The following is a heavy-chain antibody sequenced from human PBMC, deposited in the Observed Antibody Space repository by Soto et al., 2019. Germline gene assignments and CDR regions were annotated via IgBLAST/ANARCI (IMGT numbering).Heavy chain of an antibody. V-gene: IGHV4-34*01. Sequence: ASETLSLTCAVYGGSFSGYYWSWIRQPPGKGLEWIGEINHSGSTNYNPSLKSRVTISVDTSKNQFSLKLSSVTAADTAVYYCARGRSDIVVVPASFYYYYYYMDVWGKGTTVTVSS. CDR2: INHSGST. D-gene: IGHD2-2*01. CDR1: GGSFSGYY. CDR3: ARGRSDIVVVPASFYYYYYYMDV. J-gene: IGHJ6*03.